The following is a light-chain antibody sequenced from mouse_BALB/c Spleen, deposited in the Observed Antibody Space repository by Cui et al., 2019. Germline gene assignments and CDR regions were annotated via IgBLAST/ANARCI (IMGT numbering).Light chain of an antibody. CDR3: LQSDDLPFT. J-gene: IGKJ4*01. V-gene: IGKV17-127*01. Sequence: ETTVTQSPASLSVATGEKVTIRCMTSNDINDDMNWYQQKPGEPPKLLISGANTLGAGVPSRFCGSGYGKDYVFTINSTRSEDVANYYCLQSDDLPFTFGWGTKLEIK. CDR1: NDINDD. CDR2: GAN.